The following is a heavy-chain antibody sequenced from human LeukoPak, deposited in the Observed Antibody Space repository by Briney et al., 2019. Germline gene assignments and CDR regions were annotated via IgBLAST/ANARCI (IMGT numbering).Heavy chain of an antibody. V-gene: IGHV3-30*18. CDR1: GFTFSAFG. J-gene: IGHJ4*02. D-gene: IGHD5-18*01. Sequence: PGGSLRLSCAASGFTFSAFGMHWVRQAPGKGLEWVAVISYDESYEYFADSVKGRFTISRDNSKNTLYLQINSLRAEDTAMYYCAKEENTAANSWGQGTLVTVSS. CDR2: ISYDESYE. CDR3: AKEENTAANS.